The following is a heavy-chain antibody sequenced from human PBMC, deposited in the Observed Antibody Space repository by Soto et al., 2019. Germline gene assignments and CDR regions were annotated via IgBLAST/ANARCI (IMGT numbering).Heavy chain of an antibody. CDR1: GGPIINGDSY. V-gene: IGHV4-31*03. CDR2: INYMGTT. J-gene: IGHJ4*02. D-gene: IGHD6-13*01. CDR3: ARDAPGAAPY. Sequence: QVQLQESGPGLVKPSQTLSLTCTVSGGPIINGDSYLNWIRQHPEKGLEWMGYINYMGTTNYNPALKSRILISLDTSKNQFSLRLTSVTAADTAVDYCARDAPGAAPYWGQGTLVTVSS.